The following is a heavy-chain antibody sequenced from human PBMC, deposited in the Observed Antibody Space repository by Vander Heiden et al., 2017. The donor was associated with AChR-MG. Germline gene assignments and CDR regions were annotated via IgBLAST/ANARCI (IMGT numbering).Heavy chain of an antibody. CDR3: ARVQGGSEDDYGGNSVDY. CDR2: IYYSGST. J-gene: IGHJ4*02. D-gene: IGHD4-17*01. CDR1: GGSISSGGYY. Sequence: QVQLQESGPGLVKPSQTLSLTCTVSGGSISSGGYYWSWIRQHPGKGLEWIGYIYYSGSTYYNPSLKSRVTISVDTSKNQFSLKLSSVTAADTAVYYCARVQGGSEDDYGGNSVDYWGQGTLVTVSS. V-gene: IGHV4-31*03.